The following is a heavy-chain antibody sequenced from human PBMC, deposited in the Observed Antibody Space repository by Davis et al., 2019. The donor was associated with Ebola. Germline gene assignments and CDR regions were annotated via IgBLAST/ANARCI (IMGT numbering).Heavy chain of an antibody. CDR2: INHSGST. CDR1: GGSFSGYY. D-gene: IGHD1-1*01. V-gene: IGHV4-34*01. J-gene: IGHJ6*02. CDR3: ARGWKGNINWNYYYYYGMDV. Sequence: MPSETLSLTCAVYGGSFSGYYWSWIRQPPGKGLEWIGEINHSGSTNYNPSLKSRVTISVDTSKNQFSLKLSSVTAADTAVYYCARGWKGNINWNYYYYYGMDVWGQGTTVTVSS.